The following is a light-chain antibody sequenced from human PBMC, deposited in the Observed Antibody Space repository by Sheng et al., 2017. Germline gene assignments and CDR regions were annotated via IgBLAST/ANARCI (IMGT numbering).Light chain of an antibody. V-gene: IGKV1-33*01. CDR1: QDITNY. J-gene: IGKJ4*01. CDR2: DAS. Sequence: DIQMTQSPSSLSASVGDRVTITCQASQDITNYLSWYQQKPGKAPKLLIYDASNLETGFPSRFYGSGSGTDFTLTITSLQPEDIATYYCQHYDNLPLTFGGGTKVEIK. CDR3: QHYDNLPLT.